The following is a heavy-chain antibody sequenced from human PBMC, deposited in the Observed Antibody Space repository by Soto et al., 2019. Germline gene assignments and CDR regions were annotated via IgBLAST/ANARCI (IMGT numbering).Heavy chain of an antibody. Sequence: PSETLSLTCTVSGGSISSYYWSWIRQPPGKGLEWIGYIYYSGSTNYNPSLKSRVTISVDTSKNQFSLKLSSVTAADTAVYYCARNAVYDFRSGYHNNWFDPWGQGTLVTVSS. J-gene: IGHJ5*02. CDR1: GGSISSYY. CDR2: IYYSGST. CDR3: ARNAVYDFRSGYHNNWFDP. V-gene: IGHV4-59*01. D-gene: IGHD3-3*01.